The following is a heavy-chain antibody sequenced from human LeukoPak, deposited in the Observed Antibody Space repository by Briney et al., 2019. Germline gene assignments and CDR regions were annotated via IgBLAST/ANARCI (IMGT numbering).Heavy chain of an antibody. Sequence: GGSLRLSCAASGFTFSSYEMNWVRQAPGKGLEWVSAISSSGGNSDTGGSTYYADSVKGRSTISRDHSKSMLYLQMNSLRAEDTAVYYCATARVEMATITDIPEYFQHWGQGTLVTVSS. CDR2: ISSSGGNSDTGGST. D-gene: IGHD5-24*01. J-gene: IGHJ1*01. CDR1: GFTFSSYE. CDR3: ATARVEMATITDIPEYFQH. V-gene: IGHV3-23*01.